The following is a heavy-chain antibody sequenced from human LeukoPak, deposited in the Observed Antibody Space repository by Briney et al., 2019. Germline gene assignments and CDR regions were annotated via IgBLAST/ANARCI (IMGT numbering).Heavy chain of an antibody. J-gene: IGHJ4*02. Sequence: PGGSLRLSCAASGFTFRTYGLSWVRQAPGKGLEWVSVISGSSGTTHYADSVKGRFTISRDNSNNTLYLQMNSLRAEDTAIYYCAKLGYYYDSRGYYYFDYWGQGTLVSVSS. CDR3: AKLGYYYDSRGYYYFDY. CDR1: GFTFRTYG. CDR2: ISGSSGTT. D-gene: IGHD3-22*01. V-gene: IGHV3-23*01.